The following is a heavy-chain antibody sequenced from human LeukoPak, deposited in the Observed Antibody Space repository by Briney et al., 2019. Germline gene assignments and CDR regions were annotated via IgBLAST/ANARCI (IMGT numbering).Heavy chain of an antibody. CDR3: ASAVTTDYYYYYGMDV. D-gene: IGHD4-17*01. Sequence: GGSLRLSCAASGFTVSSNYMSWVRQAPGKGLEWVSVIYSGGSTYYADSVKGRFTISRDNSKNTLYLQMNSLRAEDTAVYYCASAVTTDYYYYYGMDVWGQGTTVTVSS. CDR2: IYSGGST. CDR1: GFTVSSNY. J-gene: IGHJ6*02. V-gene: IGHV3-66*01.